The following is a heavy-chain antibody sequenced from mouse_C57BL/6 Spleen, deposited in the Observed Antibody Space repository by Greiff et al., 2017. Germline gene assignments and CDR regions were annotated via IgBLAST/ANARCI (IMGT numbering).Heavy chain of an antibody. CDR1: GYTFTDYN. CDR3: AREKGNYGSSSWFAY. V-gene: IGHV1-22*01. D-gene: IGHD1-1*01. CDR2: INPNNGGT. J-gene: IGHJ3*01. Sequence: EVQLQQSGPELVKPGASVKMSCKASGYTFTDYNMHWVKQSHGKSLEWIGYINPNNGGTSYNQKFKGKATLTVNKSSSTAYMELRSLTSEYSAVYYCAREKGNYGSSSWFAYWGQGTLVTVSA.